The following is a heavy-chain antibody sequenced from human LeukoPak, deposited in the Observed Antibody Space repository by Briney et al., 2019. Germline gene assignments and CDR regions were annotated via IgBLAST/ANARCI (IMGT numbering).Heavy chain of an antibody. D-gene: IGHD3-16*01. CDR2: INPNSGDA. CDR1: GYTFTGYY. J-gene: IGHJ3*02. CDR3: ARERGEAFDI. V-gene: IGHV1-2*02. Sequence: ASVKVSCKASGYTFTGYYMHWVRQAPGHGLEWMGRINPNSGDANYAQKFQGSVTMTRDTSISTAYMELSSLRSDDTAVYYCARERGEAFDIWGQGTLVTVSS.